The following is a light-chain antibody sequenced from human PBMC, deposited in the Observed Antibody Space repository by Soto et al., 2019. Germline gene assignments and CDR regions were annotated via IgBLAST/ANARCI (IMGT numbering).Light chain of an antibody. CDR1: QSVNAN. V-gene: IGKV3-15*01. CDR2: GAS. J-gene: IGKJ1*01. CDR3: QQYNTWLWT. Sequence: EVVMTQSPATLSVSPGERATLSCRASQSVNANLAWYQQKPGQAPRLLIHGASNRATGIPARFSGSGFGTEFIXXIXRQXSEDFAVYYCQQYNTWLWTFGQGTKVEI.